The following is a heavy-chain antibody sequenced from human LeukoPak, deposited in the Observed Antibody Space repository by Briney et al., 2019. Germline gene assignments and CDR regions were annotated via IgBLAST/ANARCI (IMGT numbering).Heavy chain of an antibody. CDR3: SRGVLNWDTIIKYYFDS. CDR1: GFSFGDYA. J-gene: IGHJ4*02. CDR2: IRSKTYGGTT. D-gene: IGHD3/OR15-3a*01. Sequence: PGGSLRLSCIASGFSFGDYAMSWFRQAPGKGLEWVAFIRSKTYGGTTEYAASMKGRVTISRDDSKSIAYLQMTSLKTEDTAMYYCSRGVLNWDTIIKYYFDSWGQGTLVTVSS. V-gene: IGHV3-49*03.